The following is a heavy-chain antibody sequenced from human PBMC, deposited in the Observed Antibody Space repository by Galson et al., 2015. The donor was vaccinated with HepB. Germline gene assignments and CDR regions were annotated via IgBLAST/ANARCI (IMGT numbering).Heavy chain of an antibody. D-gene: IGHD6-6*01. CDR2: IYPGDSDT. Sequence: QSGAEVKKPGESLKISCEGSGYSFPNYWIAWVRQRPGKGLEWMGIIYPGDSDTRYSPSFQGQVTISADKSISTAYLHWSSLKASDTAMYYCARSEFSSSSNWFDPWGQGTLVTVSS. V-gene: IGHV5-51*03. CDR1: GYSFPNYW. CDR3: ARSEFSSSSNWFDP. J-gene: IGHJ5*02.